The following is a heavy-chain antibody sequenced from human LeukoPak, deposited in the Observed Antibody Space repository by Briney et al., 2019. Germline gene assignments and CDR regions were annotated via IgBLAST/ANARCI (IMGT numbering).Heavy chain of an antibody. CDR1: GYTFTSYG. J-gene: IGHJ4*02. CDR3: ARVDYVWGSYRDPADH. Sequence: ASVKVSCKASGYTFTSYGISWVRQAPGQGLEWVGWISAYNGNTNYAQKLQGRVTMTTDTSTSTAYMELRSLRSDDTAVYYCARVDYVWGSYRDPADHWGQGTLVTVSS. V-gene: IGHV1-18*01. D-gene: IGHD3-16*02. CDR2: ISAYNGNT.